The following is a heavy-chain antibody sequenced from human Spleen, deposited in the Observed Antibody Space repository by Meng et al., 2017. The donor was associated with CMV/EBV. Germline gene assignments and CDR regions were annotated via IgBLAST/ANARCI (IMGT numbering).Heavy chain of an antibody. CDR2: LNYEGRTT. Sequence: GGSLRLSCVASGFTFSNYWMHWVRQAPGKGLVWVSRLNYEGRTTNYADSVKGRFTISRDNAKNTVYLQMKSLSAEDTGVYYCAREGGNFWSGYYIDSWGQGTLVTVSS. CDR1: GFTFSNYW. J-gene: IGHJ4*02. V-gene: IGHV3-74*01. CDR3: AREGGNFWSGYYIDS. D-gene: IGHD3-3*01.